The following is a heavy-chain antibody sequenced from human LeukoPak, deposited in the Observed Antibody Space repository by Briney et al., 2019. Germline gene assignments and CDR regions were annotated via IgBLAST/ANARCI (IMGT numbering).Heavy chain of an antibody. Sequence: ASVKVSCKASGHTFTSYDINWVRQATGQGLEWMGWMNPNSGNTGYAQKFQGRVTITRNTSISTAYMELSSLRSEDTAVYYCARGYSSGWSYNWFDPWGQGTLVTVSS. J-gene: IGHJ5*02. CDR3: ARGYSSGWSYNWFDP. V-gene: IGHV1-8*03. CDR2: MNPNSGNT. CDR1: GHTFTSYD. D-gene: IGHD6-19*01.